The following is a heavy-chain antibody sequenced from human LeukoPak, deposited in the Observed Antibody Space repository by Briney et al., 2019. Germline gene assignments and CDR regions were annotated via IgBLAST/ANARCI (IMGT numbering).Heavy chain of an antibody. V-gene: IGHV4-39*01. CDR2: IYYSGST. J-gene: IGHJ5*02. CDR3: ATAPNWNFGNRFDP. D-gene: IGHD1-1*01. Sequence: SETLSLTCTVSGGSISSSSYYWGWIRQPPGKGLEWIGSIYYSGSTYYNPSLKSRVTISVDTSKNQFSLKLSSVIAADTAVYYCATAPNWNFGNRFDPWGQGTLVTVSS. CDR1: GGSISSSSYY.